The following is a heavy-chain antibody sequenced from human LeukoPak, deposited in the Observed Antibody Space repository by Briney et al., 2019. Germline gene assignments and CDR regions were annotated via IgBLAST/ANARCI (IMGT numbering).Heavy chain of an antibody. Sequence: ASVKVSCEASGYTFTSYGISWVRQAPGQGLEWMGWISAYNGNTDYAQKLQGRVTMTTDTSTSTAYMELRSLRSDDTAVYYCARFFSDYYGSGSPTGLDYWGQGTLVTVSS. CDR1: GYTFTSYG. CDR2: ISAYNGNT. CDR3: ARFFSDYYGSGSPTGLDY. J-gene: IGHJ4*02. V-gene: IGHV1-18*01. D-gene: IGHD3-10*01.